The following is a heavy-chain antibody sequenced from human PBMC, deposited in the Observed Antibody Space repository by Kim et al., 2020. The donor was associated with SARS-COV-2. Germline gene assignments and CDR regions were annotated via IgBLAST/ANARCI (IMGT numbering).Heavy chain of an antibody. J-gene: IGHJ6*02. CDR2: ISGSGGST. D-gene: IGHD3-9*01. CDR1: GFTFSSYA. V-gene: IGHV3-23*01. CDR3: AKSKYDILTDYYLYYYGMDV. Sequence: GGSLRLSCAASGFTFSSYAMSWVRQAPGKGLEWVSAISGSGGSTYYADSVKGRFTISRDNSKNTLYLQINSLRAEDTAVYYCAKSKYDILTDYYLYYYGMDVWGQGTTVTVSS.